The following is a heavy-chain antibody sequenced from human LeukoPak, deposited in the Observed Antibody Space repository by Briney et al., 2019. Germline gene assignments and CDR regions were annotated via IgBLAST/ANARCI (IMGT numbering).Heavy chain of an antibody. Sequence: GGSLRLSCAASGFTVSSNYMSWVRQAPGKGLEWVSVIYSGGSTYYADSVKGRFTISRDNSKNTLYLQMNSLRAEGTAVYYCARDPDYGDYVGWFDPWGQGTLVTVSS. CDR1: GFTVSSNY. D-gene: IGHD4-17*01. CDR2: IYSGGST. V-gene: IGHV3-66*01. CDR3: ARDPDYGDYVGWFDP. J-gene: IGHJ5*02.